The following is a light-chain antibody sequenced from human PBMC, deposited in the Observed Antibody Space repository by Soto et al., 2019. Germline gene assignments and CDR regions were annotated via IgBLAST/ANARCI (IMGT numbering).Light chain of an antibody. CDR2: GAS. V-gene: IGKV3-15*01. J-gene: IGKJ2*01. Sequence: EIVMTQSPDTLSVSPGERATLSCRASQSVSTNLAWYQQKPGQAPRLLIYGASTRATGVPARFSGSGSGTEFTLTNSSLQSEDFAVYHCQQYNNWPYTFGQGTKVEIK. CDR3: QQYNNWPYT. CDR1: QSVSTN.